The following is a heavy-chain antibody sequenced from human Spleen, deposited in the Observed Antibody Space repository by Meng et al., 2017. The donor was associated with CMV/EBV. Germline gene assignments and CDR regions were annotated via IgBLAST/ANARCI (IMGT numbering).Heavy chain of an antibody. Sequence: GGSLRLSCAASGFTVSSNYMSWVRQAPGKGLEWVSVISRSGDSTLYADSVKGRFTISRDNSKNTLLLQMNTLRAEDTAVYYCAKAGVPRRFIGYYFDYWGQGTLVTVSS. V-gene: IGHV3-23*01. D-gene: IGHD3-10*01. CDR1: GFTVSSNY. J-gene: IGHJ4*02. CDR3: AKAGVPRRFIGYYFDY. CDR2: ISRSGDST.